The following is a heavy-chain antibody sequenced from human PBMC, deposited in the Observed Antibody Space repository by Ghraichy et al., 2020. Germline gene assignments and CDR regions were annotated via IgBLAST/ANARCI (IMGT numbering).Heavy chain of an antibody. D-gene: IGHD2-2*01. CDR2: IYYSGST. V-gene: IGHV4-61*01. CDR3: ARDSPNGYCSSTSCPPRSAFDI. Sequence: SETLSLTCTVSGGSVSSGSYYWSWIRQPPGKGLEWIGYIYYSGSTNYNPSLKSRVTISVDTSKNQFSLKLSSVTAADTAVYYCARDSPNGYCSSTSCPPRSAFDIWGQGTMVTVSS. J-gene: IGHJ3*02. CDR1: GGSVSSGSYY.